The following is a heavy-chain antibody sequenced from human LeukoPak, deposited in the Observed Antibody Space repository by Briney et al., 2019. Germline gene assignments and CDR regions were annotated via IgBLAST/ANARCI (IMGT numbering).Heavy chain of an antibody. CDR3: AKTHYDYGDPFDY. J-gene: IGHJ4*02. Sequence: PGGSLRLSCAASGFTFSSYGMHWVRQAPGKGLEWVAVIWYGGSNKYYADSVKGRFTISRDNSKNTLYLQMNSLRAEDTAVYYCAKTHYDYGDPFDYWGQGTLVTVSS. V-gene: IGHV3-33*06. CDR2: IWYGGSNK. D-gene: IGHD4-17*01. CDR1: GFTFSSYG.